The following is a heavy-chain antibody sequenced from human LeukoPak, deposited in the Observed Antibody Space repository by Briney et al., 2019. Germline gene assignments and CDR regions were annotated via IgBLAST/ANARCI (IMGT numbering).Heavy chain of an antibody. CDR2: VSYDGSNI. Sequence: GGSLRLSCAASGFTFSDYALHWVRRAPGKGLEWVAVVSYDGSNIYYADPVKGRFTISRDNSKNTLYLQMNSLRAEDTAVYYCARDPRAYCSSTSCYAFDYWGQGTLVTVSS. CDR1: GFTFSDYA. CDR3: ARDPRAYCSSTSCYAFDY. J-gene: IGHJ4*02. D-gene: IGHD2-2*01. V-gene: IGHV3-30*04.